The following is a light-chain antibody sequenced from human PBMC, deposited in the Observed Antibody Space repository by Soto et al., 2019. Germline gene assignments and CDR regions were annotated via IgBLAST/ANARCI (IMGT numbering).Light chain of an antibody. CDR2: LGS. V-gene: IGKV2-28*01. CDR3: MQALQTPPT. J-gene: IGKJ1*01. Sequence: IVVTHSPLSLPVTPGEPASISCRSNQSLLHVNGYSYLDWYLQKPGQSPQLLIYLGSNRASGVPDRFSGSGSGTEFTLTVSRVEAEDVGVYYCMQALQTPPTFGQGTKV. CDR1: QSLLHVNGYSY.